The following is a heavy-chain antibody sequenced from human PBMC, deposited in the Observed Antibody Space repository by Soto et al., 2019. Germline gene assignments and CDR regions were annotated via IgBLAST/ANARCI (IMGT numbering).Heavy chain of an antibody. D-gene: IGHD5-18*01. J-gene: IGHJ6*02. V-gene: IGHV3-33*01. CDR2: IWYDGSNK. CDR1: GFVFTNYG. CDR3: ASSGWGDFTAMVNYYHYGMDV. Sequence: PGGSLRLFCAASGFVFTNYGMHWVRQAPGKGLEWVAVIWYDGSNKYYADSVKGRFTISRDNSKNTLYLQMNSLRAEDTAVYYCASSGWGDFTAMVNYYHYGMDVWGQGSTVTVSS.